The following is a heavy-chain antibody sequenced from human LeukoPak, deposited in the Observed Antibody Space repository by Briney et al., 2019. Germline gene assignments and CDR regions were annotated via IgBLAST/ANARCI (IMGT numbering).Heavy chain of an antibody. V-gene: IGHV4-38-2*01. CDR2: IYHSGST. CDR3: ARLSAVPHMDV. Sequence: PSETLSLTCSVSGYSISSGNYWGWIRLPPGKGLQWIGSIYHSGSTYYNPSLKSRVTISVDTSKNQFSLKLSSVTAADTAVYYCARLSAVPHMDVWGKGTTVTISS. CDR1: GYSISSGNY. D-gene: IGHD2/OR15-2a*01. J-gene: IGHJ6*03.